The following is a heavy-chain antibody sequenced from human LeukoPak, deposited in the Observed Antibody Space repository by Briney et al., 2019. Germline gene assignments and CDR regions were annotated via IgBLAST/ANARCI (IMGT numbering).Heavy chain of an antibody. D-gene: IGHD6-13*01. CDR2: IYYSGST. CDR3: ARDRGYSSSWYTSGWFDP. CDR1: GGSFSGYY. Sequence: SETLSLTCAVNGGSFSGYYWSWIRQPPGKGLEWIGYIYYSGSTNYNPSLKSRVTISVDTSKNQFSLKLSSVTAADTAVYYCARDRGYSSSWYTSGWFDPWGQGTLVTVSS. V-gene: IGHV4-59*01. J-gene: IGHJ5*02.